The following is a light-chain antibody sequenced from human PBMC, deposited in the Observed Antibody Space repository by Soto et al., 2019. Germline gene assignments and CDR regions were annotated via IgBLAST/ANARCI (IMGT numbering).Light chain of an antibody. Sequence: EIVMTQSPATLSASPGERVTLSCRASQIIGSNLAWYQQKPGQPPRLLMSGASTRATGVPARFSGSGSGTAFTLCISSLQSEDFAVYYCQQYNDWPPWTFGQGTRWIS. CDR2: GAS. J-gene: IGKJ1*01. V-gene: IGKV3-15*01. CDR3: QQYNDWPPWT. CDR1: QIIGSN.